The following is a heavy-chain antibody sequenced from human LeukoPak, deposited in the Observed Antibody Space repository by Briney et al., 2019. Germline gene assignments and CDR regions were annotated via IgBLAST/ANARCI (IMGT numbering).Heavy chain of an antibody. J-gene: IGHJ4*02. CDR3: AKREREKQWHAPFDY. CDR2: ISGSGGST. Sequence: GGSLRLSCAASGFTFSSYAMSWVRQAPGQGLEWVSAISGSGGSTYYADSVKGRFTISRDNSKNTLYLQMNSLRAEDTAVYYCAKREREKQWHAPFDYWGQGTLVTVSS. CDR1: GFTFSSYA. D-gene: IGHD6-19*01. V-gene: IGHV3-23*01.